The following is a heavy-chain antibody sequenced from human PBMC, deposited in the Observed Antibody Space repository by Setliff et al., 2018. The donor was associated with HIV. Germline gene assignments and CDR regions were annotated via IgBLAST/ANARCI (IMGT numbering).Heavy chain of an antibody. D-gene: IGHD5-18*01. J-gene: IGHJ4*02. Sequence: SETLSLTCTVSTDSLSSSTNHWGWIRQPPGKGLEWIGSIYYSGSTYYNSSLKSRVTISVDTSKNQFSLKLSSVTATDTAVYYCARHAIVDTAGRGFDYWGQGTLVTV. CDR1: TDSLSSSTNH. CDR3: ARHAIVDTAGRGFDY. V-gene: IGHV4-39*01. CDR2: IYYSGST.